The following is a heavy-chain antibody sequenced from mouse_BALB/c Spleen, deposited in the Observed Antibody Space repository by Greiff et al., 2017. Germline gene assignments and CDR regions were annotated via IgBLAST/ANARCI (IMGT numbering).Heavy chain of an antibody. CDR3: ARGVLHRYFDV. Sequence: EVQRVESGPGLVKPSQSLSLTCSVTGYSITSGYYWNWIRQFPGNKLEWMGYISYDGSNNYNPSLKNRISITRDTSKNQFFLKLNSVTTEDTATYYCARGVLHRYFDVWGAGTTVTVSS. J-gene: IGHJ1*01. V-gene: IGHV3-6*02. D-gene: IGHD1-1*01. CDR2: ISYDGSN. CDR1: GYSITSGYY.